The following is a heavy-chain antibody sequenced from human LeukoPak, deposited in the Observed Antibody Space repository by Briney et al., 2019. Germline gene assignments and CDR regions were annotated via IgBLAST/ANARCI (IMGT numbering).Heavy chain of an antibody. CDR1: GFIFSSYA. J-gene: IGHJ4*02. CDR2: ISGSGDNT. D-gene: IGHD3-10*01. V-gene: IGHV3-23*01. CDR3: AKGSSGSFYSHFDY. Sequence: GGSLRLSCAASGFIFSSYAMSWVRQAPGKGLEWVSAISGSGDNTYYADSVKGRFTISRDNSKNTLYLQMNSLRAEDTAVYYCAKGSSGSFYSHFDYWGQGTLVTVSS.